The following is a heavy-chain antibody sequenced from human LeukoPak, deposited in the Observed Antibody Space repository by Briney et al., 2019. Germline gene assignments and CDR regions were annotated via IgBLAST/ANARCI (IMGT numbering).Heavy chain of an antibody. V-gene: IGHV4-34*01. J-gene: IGHJ6*03. D-gene: IGHD3-3*01. Sequence: SETLSLTCAVYGGSFSGYYWSWIRQPPGKGLEWIGEINHSGSTNYNPSHKSRVTISVDTSKNQFSLKLSSVTAADTAVYYCAREGLRFLEWLSSDHYMDVWGKGTRVTVSS. CDR1: GGSFSGYY. CDR2: INHSGST. CDR3: AREGLRFLEWLSSDHYMDV.